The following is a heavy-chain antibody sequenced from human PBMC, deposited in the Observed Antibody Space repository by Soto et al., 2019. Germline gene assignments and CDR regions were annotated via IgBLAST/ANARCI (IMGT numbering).Heavy chain of an antibody. CDR3: VRVVAIPGYPDN. CDR2: IGPTVDTS. Sequence: QVQLVQSGAEVRQPASSVKVSCKTSGATFSSYAITWVRQAPGQGLEWMGGIGPTVDTSTYAQKFQGRVTINADKFTNTVYLELSSLRSDDPAVYYCVRVVAIPGYPDNWGQGTLVTVSS. J-gene: IGHJ4*02. D-gene: IGHD5-12*01. V-gene: IGHV1-69*14. CDR1: GATFSSYA.